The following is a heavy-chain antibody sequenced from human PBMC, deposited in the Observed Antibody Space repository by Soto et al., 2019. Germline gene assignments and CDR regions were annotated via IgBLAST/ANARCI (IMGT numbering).Heavy chain of an antibody. CDR3: AREGARSSGWYDY. D-gene: IGHD6-19*01. V-gene: IGHV3-11*01. CDR2: ISSSGSTI. CDR1: GFTFSDYY. J-gene: IGHJ4*02. Sequence: PGGSLRLSCAASGFTFSDYYMNWIRQAPGKGLEWVSYISSSGSTIYYADSVKGRFTISRDNAKNSLSLQMNSLRAEDTAVYYCAREGARSSGWYDYWGQGTLVTVSS.